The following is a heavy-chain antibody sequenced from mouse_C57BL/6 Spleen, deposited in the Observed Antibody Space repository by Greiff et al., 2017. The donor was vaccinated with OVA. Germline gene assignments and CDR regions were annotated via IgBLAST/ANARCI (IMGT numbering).Heavy chain of an antibody. CDR3: ARWGGSSSYWYFDV. CDR2: IYPGDGDT. V-gene: IGHV1-80*01. J-gene: IGHJ1*03. D-gene: IGHD1-1*01. Sequence: QVQLQQSGAELVKPGASVKISCKASGYAFSSYWMNWVKQRPGKGLEWIGQIYPGDGDTNYNGKFKGQATLTADKSSSTAYMQLSSLTSEDSAVYFCARWGGSSSYWYFDVWGTGTTVTVSS. CDR1: GYAFSSYW.